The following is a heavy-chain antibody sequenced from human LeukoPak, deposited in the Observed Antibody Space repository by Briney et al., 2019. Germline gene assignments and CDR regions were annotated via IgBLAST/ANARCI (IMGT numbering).Heavy chain of an antibody. J-gene: IGHJ4*02. CDR3: ARDVSGYDYN. Sequence: GGSLRLSCAASGFTFSSYAMSWVRQVPGKGLEWVSVISGSGDNTYYADSVKGRFTISRGNSKNMLYLQMNSLRAEDTAVYYCARDVSGYDYNWGQGTLVTVSS. CDR2: ISGSGDNT. CDR1: GFTFSSYA. D-gene: IGHD3-22*01. V-gene: IGHV3-23*01.